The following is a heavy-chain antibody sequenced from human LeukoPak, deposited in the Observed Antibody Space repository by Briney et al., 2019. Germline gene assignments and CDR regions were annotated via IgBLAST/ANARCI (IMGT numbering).Heavy chain of an antibody. CDR3: AKGYGSGSYEGLFDY. V-gene: IGHV1-2*02. Sequence: GTSVKVSCKASGYTFTGYYMHWVRQAPGQGLEWMGWINPNSGGTNYAQKSQGRVTMTRDTSISTAYMELSRLRSDDTAVYYCAKGYGSGSYEGLFDYWGQGTLVTVSS. D-gene: IGHD3-10*01. J-gene: IGHJ4*02. CDR2: INPNSGGT. CDR1: GYTFTGYY.